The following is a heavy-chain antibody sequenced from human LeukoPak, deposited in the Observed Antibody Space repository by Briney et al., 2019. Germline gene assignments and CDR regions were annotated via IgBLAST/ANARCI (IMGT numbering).Heavy chain of an antibody. CDR2: INPNSGGT. CDR1: GYTFTGYY. J-gene: IGHJ4*02. CDR3: ARVGSGYVAHEDY. D-gene: IGHD5-12*01. Sequence: VASVKVSCKASGYTFTGYYMHWVRQAPGQGLEWMGWINPNSGGTNYAQKFQGRVTMTRDTSISTAYMELSRLRSDDTAVYYCARVGSGYVAHEDYWGQGTLVTVSS. V-gene: IGHV1-2*02.